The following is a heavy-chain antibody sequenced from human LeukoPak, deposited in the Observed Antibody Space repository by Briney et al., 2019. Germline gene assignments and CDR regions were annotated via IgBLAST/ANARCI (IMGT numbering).Heavy chain of an antibody. J-gene: IGHJ6*02. CDR3: ARDLYLGATITRDYYYYGMDV. CDR1: GGTFGSYA. D-gene: IGHD5-12*01. V-gene: IGHV1-69*06. Sequence: ASVKVSCKASGGTFGSYAISWVRQAPGQGLEWMGGIIPIFGTANYAQKFQGRVTITADKSTSTAYMELSSLRSEDTAVYYCARDLYLGATITRDYYYYGMDVWGQGTTVTVSS. CDR2: IIPIFGTA.